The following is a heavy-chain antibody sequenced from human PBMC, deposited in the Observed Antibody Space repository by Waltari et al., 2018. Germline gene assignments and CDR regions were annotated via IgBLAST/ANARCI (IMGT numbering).Heavy chain of an antibody. CDR1: GDSISSGFY. CDR2: VYHSGTT. D-gene: IGHD1-26*01. CDR3: ARATCSHGGCSMYYFYYYMDV. V-gene: IGHV4-38-2*01. Sequence: QVQLRESGPGLVKSSETLTLTCDVSGDSISSGFYWAWIRQPPGKGPEWIGSVYHSGTTVYNPSRNGRVTRSGATSKKHFSLSLTSVTAADTAVYYCARATCSHGGCSMYYFYYYMDVWGKGITVTVSS. J-gene: IGHJ6*03.